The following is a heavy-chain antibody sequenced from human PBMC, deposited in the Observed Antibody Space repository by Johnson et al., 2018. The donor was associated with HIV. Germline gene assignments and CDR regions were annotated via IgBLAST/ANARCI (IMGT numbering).Heavy chain of an antibody. CDR1: GFTFSSYW. CDR3: AKDAYCSGGPDAFDI. V-gene: IGHV3-7*03. Sequence: VQLVESGGGLVQPGGSLRLSCAASGFTFSSYWMSWVRQAPGKGLEWVANIKQDGSEKYSVDSVKGRFTISRDNSKNTVYLQMNSLRAEDTAVFYCAKDAYCSGGPDAFDIWGQGTMVTVSS. J-gene: IGHJ3*02. CDR2: IKQDGSEK. D-gene: IGHD2-15*01.